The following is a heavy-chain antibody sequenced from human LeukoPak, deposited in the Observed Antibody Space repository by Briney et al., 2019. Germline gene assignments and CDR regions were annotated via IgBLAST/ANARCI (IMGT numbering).Heavy chain of an antibody. CDR3: ASAYCSGGSCYSYSRTSYYYYGMDV. Sequence: ASVKVSCKASGGTFGSYAISWVRQAPGQGLEWMGRIIPILGIANYAQKFQGRVTITADKSTSTAYMELSSLRSEDTAVYYCASAYCSGGSCYSYSRTSYYYYGMDVWGQGTTVTVSS. CDR1: GGTFGSYA. V-gene: IGHV1-69*04. J-gene: IGHJ6*02. D-gene: IGHD2-15*01. CDR2: IIPILGIA.